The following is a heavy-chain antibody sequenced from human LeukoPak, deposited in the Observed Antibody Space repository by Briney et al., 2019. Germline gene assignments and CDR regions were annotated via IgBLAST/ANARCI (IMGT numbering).Heavy chain of an antibody. J-gene: IGHJ4*02. Sequence: GGSLRLSCAASGFTFSSYSMNWVRQAPGKGLEWVSYISSSSSYIYYADSLKGRFTISRDNAKNSLYLQMNSLRAEDTAVYYCARVGIAVAATADWGQGTLVTVSS. CDR3: ARVGIAVAATAD. CDR2: ISSSSSYI. CDR1: GFTFSSYS. V-gene: IGHV3-21*01. D-gene: IGHD6-19*01.